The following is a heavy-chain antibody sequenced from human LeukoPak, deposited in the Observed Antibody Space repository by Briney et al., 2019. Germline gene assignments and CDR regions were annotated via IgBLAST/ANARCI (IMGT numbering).Heavy chain of an antibody. Sequence: GASVKVSCKASGYTFTIYDINWVLQAAGQGLEWMGWMNPNSGNTGYGQKFQGRLTITRNASITTAYMELSSLTSDDTAVYYCARTKPDNSDIYNWGQGTLVTVSS. V-gene: IGHV1-8*03. D-gene: IGHD3-22*01. J-gene: IGHJ4*02. CDR3: ARTKPDNSDIYN. CDR1: GYTFTIYD. CDR2: MNPNSGNT.